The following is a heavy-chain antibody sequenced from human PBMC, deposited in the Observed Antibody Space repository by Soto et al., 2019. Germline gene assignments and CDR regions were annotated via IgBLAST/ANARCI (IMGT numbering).Heavy chain of an antibody. V-gene: IGHV4-39*02. Sequence: PSETLSLTCTVSGGSIRSSSYYWGWIRQPPGKGLEWIGSIYYSGSTYYNTSLKSRVNISVDTSKKQFSLKLSSVTAADTAVYYCARDYSSYGPFDYWGQGTLVTVSS. D-gene: IGHD5-18*01. CDR3: ARDYSSYGPFDY. CDR1: GGSIRSSSYY. J-gene: IGHJ4*02. CDR2: IYYSGST.